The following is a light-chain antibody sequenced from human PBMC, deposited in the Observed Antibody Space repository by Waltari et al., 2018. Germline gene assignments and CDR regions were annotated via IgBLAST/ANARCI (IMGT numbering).Light chain of an antibody. Sequence: DIQMTQSPSSLSASVGDRVTITCRASQSISSYLNWYQQKPGKAPKLLIYAASSLQSGVPSRFSGSGSGTDFTLTISSLQPEDFATYYCQQSYSTQYSCGQGTKLEIK. CDR1: QSISSY. CDR3: QQSYSTQYS. CDR2: AAS. V-gene: IGKV1-39*01. J-gene: IGKJ2*03.